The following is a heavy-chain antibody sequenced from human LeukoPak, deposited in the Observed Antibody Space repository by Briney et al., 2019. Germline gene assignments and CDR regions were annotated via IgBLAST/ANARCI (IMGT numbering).Heavy chain of an antibody. Sequence: ASVKVSCKASGYTFTGHYIHWVRQAPGQGLEWMGWIHPNTGGTKYAQKFQGRVTMTRDTSSSTAYMELSSLRSADTAVYYCARGVAGVYFYYYMDVWGKGTTVTVSS. CDR2: IHPNTGGT. CDR3: ARGVAGVYFYYYMDV. V-gene: IGHV1-2*02. J-gene: IGHJ6*03. CDR1: GYTFTGHY. D-gene: IGHD1-14*01.